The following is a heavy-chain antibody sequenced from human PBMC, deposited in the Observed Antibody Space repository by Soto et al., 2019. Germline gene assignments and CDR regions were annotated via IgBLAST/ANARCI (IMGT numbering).Heavy chain of an antibody. CDR3: ARATAGSYGADCFDP. CDR1: GGTFSSYT. J-gene: IGHJ5*02. CDR2: IIPILGIA. V-gene: IGHV1-69*02. Sequence: QVQLVQSGAEVKKPGSSVKVSCKASGGTFSSYTISWVRQAPGQGLEWMGRIIPILGIANYAQKFQGRVTITADNSTSTAYMELSSLRSEETAVYYCARATAGSYGADCFDPWGQGTLVTVSS. D-gene: IGHD3-10*01.